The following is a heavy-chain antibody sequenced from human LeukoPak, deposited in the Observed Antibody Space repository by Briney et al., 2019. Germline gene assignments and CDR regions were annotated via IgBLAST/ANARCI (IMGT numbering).Heavy chain of an antibody. J-gene: IGHJ4*02. V-gene: IGHV4-30-4*08. CDR2: IYYSGSY. CDR1: GGSLSSGDYY. Sequence: SQTLSLTCPVSGGSLSSGDYYWSWIRQPPGKGLEWIGYIYYSGSYYYKPSLKSRVTRSVDTSKNQFSLKRSSVTAADTAVYYCARAEWELLFDYWGQGTLVTVSS. D-gene: IGHD1-26*01. CDR3: ARAEWELLFDY.